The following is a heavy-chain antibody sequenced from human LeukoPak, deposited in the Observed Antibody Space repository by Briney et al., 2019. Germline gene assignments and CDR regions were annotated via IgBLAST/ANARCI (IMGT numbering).Heavy chain of an antibody. V-gene: IGHV3-30-3*01. J-gene: IGHJ4*02. CDR3: ARGKKYYFDY. CDR1: GFTFSIYA. Sequence: GRSLRLSCAASGFTFSIYAMHWVRQAPGKGLEWVAVISYDGSNKYYADSVKGRFTISRDNSKNTLYLQMNSLRAEDTAVYYCARGKKYYFDYWGQGTLVTVSS. CDR2: ISYDGSNK.